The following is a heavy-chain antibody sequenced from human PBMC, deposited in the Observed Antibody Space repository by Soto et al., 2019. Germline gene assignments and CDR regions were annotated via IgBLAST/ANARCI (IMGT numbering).Heavy chain of an antibody. CDR2: INHSGST. CDR1: GGSFSGYY. V-gene: IGHV4-34*01. D-gene: IGHD3-22*01. Sequence: SETLSLTCAVYGGSFSGYYWSWIRQPPGKGLEWIGEINHSGSTNYNPSLKSRVTISVDTSKNQFSLKLSSVTAADTAVYYCARLPGSRVINRYYYYGMDVWGQGTTVTVSS. J-gene: IGHJ6*02. CDR3: ARLPGSRVINRYYYYGMDV.